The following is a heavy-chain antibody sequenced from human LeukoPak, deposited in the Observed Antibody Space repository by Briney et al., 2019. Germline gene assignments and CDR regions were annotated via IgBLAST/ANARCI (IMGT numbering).Heavy chain of an antibody. CDR3: ARHAIVGATKSYFDY. D-gene: IGHD1-26*01. J-gene: IGHJ4*02. CDR1: GYTFSTHW. CDR2: IYPGDSDT. Sequence: GESLEISWKGPGYTFSTHWIGWVRQMPGIGLEWMGIIYPGDSDTRYSPSFQGQVTISADKSISTAYLQWSSLKASDTAMYYCARHAIVGATKSYFDYWGQGTLVTVSS. V-gene: IGHV5-51*01.